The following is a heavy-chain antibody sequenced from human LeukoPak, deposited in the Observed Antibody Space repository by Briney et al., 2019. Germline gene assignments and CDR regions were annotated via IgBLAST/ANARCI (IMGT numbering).Heavy chain of an antibody. J-gene: IGHJ4*02. CDR3: ARDDCSGGSCYLDY. CDR2: ISGSGGST. D-gene: IGHD2-15*01. V-gene: IGHV3-23*01. CDR1: GFTFSSYA. Sequence: PGGSLRLSCAASGFTFSSYAMSWVRQAPGKGLEWVSAISGSGGSTYYADSVKGRFTISRDNSKNTLYLQMNSLRVEDTAIYYCARDDCSGGSCYLDYWGQGTLVTVSS.